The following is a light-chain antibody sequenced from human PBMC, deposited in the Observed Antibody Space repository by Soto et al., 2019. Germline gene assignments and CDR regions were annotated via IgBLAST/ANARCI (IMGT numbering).Light chain of an antibody. V-gene: IGLV1-40*01. Sequence: QSALTQPPSVSGAPGQRVTISCTGSSSNIGAGSDVHWFQQLPGTAPKLLIYGNNNRPSGVPDRVSGSKSGTSASLAITGLQAEDEADYYCQSFDSSLNGRYVFGTGTKLTVL. CDR3: QSFDSSLNGRYV. CDR2: GNN. CDR1: SSNIGAGSD. J-gene: IGLJ1*01.